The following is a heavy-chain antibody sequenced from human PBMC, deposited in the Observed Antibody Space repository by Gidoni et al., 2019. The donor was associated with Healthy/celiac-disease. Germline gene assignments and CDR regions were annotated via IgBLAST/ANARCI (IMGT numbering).Heavy chain of an antibody. CDR3: ARGLRIAAAGTSAHFQH. J-gene: IGHJ1*01. Sequence: QVQLVQSGAEVKKPGASVKVSCKASGYTFTSYYMHWVRQAPGQGLEWMGIINPSGGSTSYAQKFQGRVTMTRDTSTSTVYMELSSLRSEDTAVYYCARGLRIAAAGTSAHFQHWGQGTLVTVSS. V-gene: IGHV1-46*01. CDR1: GYTFTSYY. CDR2: INPSGGST. D-gene: IGHD6-13*01.